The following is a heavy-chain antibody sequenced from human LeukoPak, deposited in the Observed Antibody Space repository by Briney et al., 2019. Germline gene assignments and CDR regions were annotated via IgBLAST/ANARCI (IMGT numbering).Heavy chain of an antibody. V-gene: IGHV3-30*04. Sequence: GGSLRLSCAASGFTFSTYALNWVRQAPGKGLEWVAVILYDGSNKFYADSVRGRFSISRDNSKNTLYLQMNSLRAEDTAAYYCARDRAPYTSSGNIDYWAREPWSPSPQ. CDR1: GFTFSTYA. CDR2: ILYDGSNK. D-gene: IGHD6-13*01. J-gene: IGHJ4*02. CDR3: ARDRAPYTSSGNIDY.